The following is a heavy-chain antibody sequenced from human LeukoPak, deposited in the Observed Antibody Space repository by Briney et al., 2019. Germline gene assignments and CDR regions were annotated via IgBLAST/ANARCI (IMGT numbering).Heavy chain of an antibody. Sequence: ASVKVSCKASGYTFTTYDINWVRQTTGHGLEWMGWMNPNSGNTGYAQRFQGRVTMTRNSSISTAYMDLSSLGSEDTAVYYCARLIDYYGSGSFDYWGQGTLVTVSS. D-gene: IGHD3-10*01. J-gene: IGHJ4*02. CDR3: ARLIDYYGSGSFDY. CDR1: GYTFTTYD. CDR2: MNPNSGNT. V-gene: IGHV1-8*01.